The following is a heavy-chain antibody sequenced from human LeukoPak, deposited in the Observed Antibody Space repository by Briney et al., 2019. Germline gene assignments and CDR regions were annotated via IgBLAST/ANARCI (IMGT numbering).Heavy chain of an antibody. J-gene: IGHJ4*02. CDR3: ARDCGSTSCYGFDY. V-gene: IGHV1-8*01. CDR1: GYTFTSYD. Sequence: ASVKVSCKASGYTFTSYDINWVRQATGQGLEWMGWMNPNSGNTGYAQKFQGRVTMTSNTSISTAYMELSSLRSEDTAVYYCARDCGSTSCYGFDYWGQGTLVTVSS. D-gene: IGHD2-2*01. CDR2: MNPNSGNT.